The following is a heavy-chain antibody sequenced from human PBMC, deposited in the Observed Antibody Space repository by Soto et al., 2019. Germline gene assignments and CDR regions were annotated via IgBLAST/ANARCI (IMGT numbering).Heavy chain of an antibody. V-gene: IGHV3-23*01. CDR1: GFTFITYA. D-gene: IGHD4-17*01. CDR2: INVSGAGT. CDR3: ATYDYGGNSRAFDI. Sequence: EVQLLESGGGLVQPGGSLRLSCAASGFTFITYAMSWVCQAPGKGLEWVSDINVSGAGTYYADSVKGRFTISRDNSKNTVYLQMNSLRAEDTALYYCATYDYGGNSRAFDIWGQGTMVTVSS. J-gene: IGHJ3*02.